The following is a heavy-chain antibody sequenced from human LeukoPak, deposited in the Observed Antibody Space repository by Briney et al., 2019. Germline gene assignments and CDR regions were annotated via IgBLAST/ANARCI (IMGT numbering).Heavy chain of an antibody. D-gene: IGHD6-13*01. CDR3: TSAGSSWDRAFDY. Sequence: GGSLRLSCTASGFTFGDYAMSWVRQAPGKGLEWVGFIRSKAYGGTTEYAASVKGRFTISRDDSKSIAYLQMNSPKTEDTAVYYCTSAGSSWDRAFDYWGQGTLVTVSS. V-gene: IGHV3-49*04. CDR1: GFTFGDYA. CDR2: IRSKAYGGTT. J-gene: IGHJ4*02.